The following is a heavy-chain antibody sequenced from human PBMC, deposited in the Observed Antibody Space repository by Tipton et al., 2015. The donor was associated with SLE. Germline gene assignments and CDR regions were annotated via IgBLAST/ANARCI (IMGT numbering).Heavy chain of an antibody. J-gene: IGHJ4*02. CDR1: GFTFSSYA. D-gene: IGHD3-22*01. Sequence: SLRLSCAASGFTFSSYAMHWVRQAPGKGLEWVAVISYDGSNKYYADSVKGRFTISRDNSKNTLYLQMNSLRAEDTAVYYCAREGGYYDSRGYFDYCGQGTLVTVSS. CDR2: ISYDGSNK. V-gene: IGHV3-30-3*01. CDR3: AREGGYYDSRGYFDY.